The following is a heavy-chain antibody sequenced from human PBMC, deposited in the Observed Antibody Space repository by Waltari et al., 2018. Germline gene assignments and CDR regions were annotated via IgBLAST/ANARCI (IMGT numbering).Heavy chain of an antibody. CDR1: GGSLRRTNW. CDR3: ARDAIRAALDH. V-gene: IGHV4-4*02. D-gene: IGHD6-25*01. CDR2: IYHNGST. J-gene: IGHJ4*02. Sequence: QVQLQESGPGLVKPSGTLFLTCAVSGGSLRRTNWWSWVRQPPGRGLEWIGEIYHNGSTSYNPSLGRRVTVSVDKSKNQFSLKVTSVTAADTAVYYCARDAIRAALDHWGPGILVTVSS.